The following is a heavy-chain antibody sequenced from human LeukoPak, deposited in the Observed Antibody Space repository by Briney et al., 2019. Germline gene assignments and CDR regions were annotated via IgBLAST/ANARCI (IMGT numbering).Heavy chain of an antibody. D-gene: IGHD3-10*01. Sequence: PGGSLRLSCAASGFTFSSYSMNWVRQAPGKGLEWVSYISSSSSTIYYADSVKGRFTISRDNAKNSLYLQMNSLRAEDTAVYYCAREWVTMVRGVISPTYYYYMDVWGKGTTVTVSS. V-gene: IGHV3-48*01. CDR2: ISSSSSTI. J-gene: IGHJ6*03. CDR3: AREWVTMVRGVISPTYYYYMDV. CDR1: GFTFSSYS.